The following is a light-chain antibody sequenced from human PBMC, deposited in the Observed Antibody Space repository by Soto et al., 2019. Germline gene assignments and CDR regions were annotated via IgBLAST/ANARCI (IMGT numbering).Light chain of an antibody. CDR1: QSLNNR. CDR3: HQYKTYST. V-gene: IGKV1-5*01. Sequence: DIQLTQSPSTLSASVGDRVTITCRASQSLNNRLAWYQQKPGKAPRLLIYDASTLESGVSSRFSGTGSETECTLTITDLQAEDLATYFCHQYKTYSTFGQGTKVDI. CDR2: DAS. J-gene: IGKJ1*01.